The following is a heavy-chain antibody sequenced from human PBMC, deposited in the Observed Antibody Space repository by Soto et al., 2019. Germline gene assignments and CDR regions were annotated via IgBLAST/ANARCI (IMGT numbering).Heavy chain of an antibody. Sequence: QVQLVQSGAEVKKPGASVKVSCKASGYTFTSYGISWVRQAPGQGLEWMGWISAYNGNTNYAQKLQGRVTMTTDTSTSTAYMELRSLRSDDTAVYYCARARSTAMFYYYYGMDVWGQGTTVTVSS. CDR2: ISAYNGNT. J-gene: IGHJ6*02. CDR3: ARARSTAMFYYYYGMDV. D-gene: IGHD5-18*01. V-gene: IGHV1-18*01. CDR1: GYTFTSYG.